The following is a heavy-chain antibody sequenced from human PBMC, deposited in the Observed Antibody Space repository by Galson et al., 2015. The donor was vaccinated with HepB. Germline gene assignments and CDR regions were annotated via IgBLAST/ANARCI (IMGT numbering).Heavy chain of an antibody. CDR1: GFTFSSYS. CDR3: ARHQLATIFGVANYGMDV. CDR2: IRSSSNYL. D-gene: IGHD3-3*01. Sequence: SLRLSCAASGFTFSSYSMNWVRQAPGKGLEWVSSIRSSSNYLYYADSVKGRFTISRDNAKNSLYLQMNSLRAEDTAVYYCARHQLATIFGVANYGMDVWGQGTTVTVSS. J-gene: IGHJ6*02. V-gene: IGHV3-21*01.